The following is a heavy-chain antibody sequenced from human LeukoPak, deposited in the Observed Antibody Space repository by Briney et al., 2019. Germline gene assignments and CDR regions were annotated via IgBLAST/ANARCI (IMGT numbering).Heavy chain of an antibody. Sequence: SETLSLTCAVYGGSFSGYYWSWIRQPPGKGLEWIGEINHSGSTNYNPSLKSRVTISVDTSKNHFSLKLSSVTAADTAVYYCARGKNRGSYGAFDIWGQGTMVTVSS. CDR3: ARGKNRGSYGAFDI. J-gene: IGHJ3*02. V-gene: IGHV4-34*01. CDR2: INHSGST. D-gene: IGHD1-26*01. CDR1: GGSFSGYY.